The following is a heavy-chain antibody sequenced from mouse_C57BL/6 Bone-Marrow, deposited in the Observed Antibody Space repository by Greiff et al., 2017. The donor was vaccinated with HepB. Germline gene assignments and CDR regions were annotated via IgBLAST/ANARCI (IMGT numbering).Heavy chain of an antibody. CDR3: TARQATYAMDY. J-gene: IGHJ4*01. D-gene: IGHD3-2*02. CDR2: IDPEDGDT. Sequence: VQLKESGAELVRPGASVKLSCTASGFNFKDYYMHWVKQRPEQGLEWIGRIDPEDGDTEYAPKFQGKATVTADTSSNTAYLQLSSLTSEDAAVYYGTARQATYAMDYWGQGTSVTVSS. CDR1: GFNFKDYY. V-gene: IGHV14-1*01.